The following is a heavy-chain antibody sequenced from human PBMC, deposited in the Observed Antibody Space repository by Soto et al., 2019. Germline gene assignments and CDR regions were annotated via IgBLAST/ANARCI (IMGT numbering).Heavy chain of an antibody. CDR1: GFTFSSYA. Sequence: EVQLLESGGGLVQPGGSLRLSCAASGFTFSSYAMSWVRQAPGKGLEWVSAISGSGGSTYYTDSVKGRFTISRDNSKNTMYLQMNRLRAEDTAVYYCAKLRGRITMVRGVMDVWGQGTTVTVSS. V-gene: IGHV3-23*01. CDR2: ISGSGGST. J-gene: IGHJ6*02. D-gene: IGHD3-10*01. CDR3: AKLRGRITMVRGVMDV.